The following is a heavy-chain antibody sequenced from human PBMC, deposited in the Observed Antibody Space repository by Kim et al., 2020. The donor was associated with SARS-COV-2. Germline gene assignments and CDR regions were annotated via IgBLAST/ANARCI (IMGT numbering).Heavy chain of an antibody. J-gene: IGHJ4*02. CDR2: ISWDGGST. D-gene: IGHD3-10*01. CDR1: GFTFDDYT. CDR3: AKDIGSGSQPYYFDY. Sequence: GGSLRLSCAASGFTFDDYTMHWVRQAPGKGLEWVSLISWDGGSTYYADSVKGRFTISRDNSKNSLYLQMNSLRTEDTALYYCAKDIGSGSQPYYFDYWGQGTLVTVSS. V-gene: IGHV3-43*01.